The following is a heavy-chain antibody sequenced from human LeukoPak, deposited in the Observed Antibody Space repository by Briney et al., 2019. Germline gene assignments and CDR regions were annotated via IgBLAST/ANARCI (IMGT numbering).Heavy chain of an antibody. V-gene: IGHV1-58*02. CDR3: AAVFGSGYYYYFDY. J-gene: IGHJ4*02. D-gene: IGHD3-22*01. CDR1: GFSFSISS. CDR2: LAVGSGNT. Sequence: SVKVSCKASGFSFSISSMQWVRQARGQRLEWIGWLAVGSGNTKYAQKFQGRVTITRDISTSTAYMELSSLRSEDTALYYCAAVFGSGYYYYFDYWGQGSLVTVSS.